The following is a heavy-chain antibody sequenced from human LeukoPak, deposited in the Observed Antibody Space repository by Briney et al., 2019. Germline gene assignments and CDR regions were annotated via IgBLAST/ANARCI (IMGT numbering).Heavy chain of an antibody. J-gene: IGHJ4*02. D-gene: IGHD1-1*01. V-gene: IGHV3-30*18. CDR3: AKGPLRGTTAAIDY. CDR1: GFTFNNYG. Sequence: GVSLRLSCAASGFTFNNYGMHWVRRAPGKGLEWVAVISYDGRNKHYPDSVKGRFTISRDISTDTLWLQMDSLRTEDTAVYYCAKGPLRGTTAAIDYWGQGTLVTVSS. CDR2: ISYDGRNK.